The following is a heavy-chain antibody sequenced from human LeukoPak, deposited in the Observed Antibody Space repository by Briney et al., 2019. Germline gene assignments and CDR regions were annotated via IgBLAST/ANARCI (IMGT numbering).Heavy chain of an antibody. D-gene: IGHD3-3*01. CDR2: INHSGST. J-gene: IGHJ4*02. V-gene: IGHV4-39*07. CDR3: ARGPYDFWSGYLVV. CDR1: GGSISSSSYY. Sequence: PSETLSLTCTVSGGSISSSSYYWGWIRQPPGKGLEWIGEINHSGSTNYNPSLKSRVTISVDTSKNQFSLKLSSVTAADTAVYYCARGPYDFWSGYLVVWGQGTLVT.